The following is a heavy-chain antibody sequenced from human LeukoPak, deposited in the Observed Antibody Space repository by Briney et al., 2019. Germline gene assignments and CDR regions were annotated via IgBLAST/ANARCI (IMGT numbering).Heavy chain of an antibody. V-gene: IGHV1-18*01. CDR3: ARGAPGTPLGGYYYYMDV. J-gene: IGHJ6*03. Sequence: GASVKVSCKAYGYTFTSYGIIWVRQAPGQGLEWMGWISVYNGNTNYAQKVQGRVTMTTDTSTSTAYMELRSLRSDDTAVYYCARGAPGTPLGGYYYYMDVWGKGTTVTVSS. CDR1: GYTFTSYG. D-gene: IGHD1/OR15-1a*01. CDR2: ISVYNGNT.